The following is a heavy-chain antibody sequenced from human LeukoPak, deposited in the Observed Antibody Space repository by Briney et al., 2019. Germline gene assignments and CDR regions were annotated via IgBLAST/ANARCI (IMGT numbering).Heavy chain of an antibody. D-gene: IGHD3-10*01. Sequence: ASVKVSCKASGYTFTGYYMHWVRQAPGQGLEWMGWINPNSGGTNYAQKFQGRVTMTRDTSISTAYMELSRLRSDDTAVYYCARDPANYYGSGSYPPHFDYRGQGTLVTVSS. V-gene: IGHV1-2*02. CDR3: ARDPANYYGSGSYPPHFDY. CDR2: INPNSGGT. CDR1: GYTFTGYY. J-gene: IGHJ4*02.